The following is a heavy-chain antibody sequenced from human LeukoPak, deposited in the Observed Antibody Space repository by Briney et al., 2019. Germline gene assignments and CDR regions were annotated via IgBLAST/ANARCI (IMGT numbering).Heavy chain of an antibody. Sequence: GGSLRLSCAASGFTFSSYAMHWVRQAPGKGLEWVAVISYDGSNKYYADSVKGRFTISRDNSKNTLYLQMNSLRAEDTAVYYCANGHSGSHYLDYFDYWGQGTLVTVSS. CDR1: GFTFSSYA. J-gene: IGHJ4*02. CDR3: ANGHSGSHYLDYFDY. V-gene: IGHV3-30-3*01. CDR2: ISYDGSNK. D-gene: IGHD2-2*01.